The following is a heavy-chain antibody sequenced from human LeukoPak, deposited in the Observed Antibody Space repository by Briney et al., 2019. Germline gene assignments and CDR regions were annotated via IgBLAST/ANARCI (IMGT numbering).Heavy chain of an antibody. CDR2: ISGSGGST. V-gene: IGHV3-23*01. J-gene: IGHJ4*02. CDR1: GFTFSSYA. CDR3: AKLAYYDFWSGYYEGWYFDY. D-gene: IGHD3-3*01. Sequence: PGGSLRLSCAASGFTFSSYAMSWVRQAPGKGLEWVSAISGSGGSTYYADSVKGRFTISRDNSKNTLYLQMNSLRAEDTAVYYRAKLAYYDFWSGYYEGWYFDYWGQGTLVTVSS.